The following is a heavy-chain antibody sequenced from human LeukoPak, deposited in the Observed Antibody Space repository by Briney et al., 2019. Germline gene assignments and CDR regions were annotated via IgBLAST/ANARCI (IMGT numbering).Heavy chain of an antibody. CDR3: ARDRLGLGYSCDY. D-gene: IGHD3-16*01. CDR2: ISSSSSYI. J-gene: IGHJ4*02. Sequence: PGGSLRLSCAASGFTFSSYAMTWVRQAPGKGLEWVSYISSSSSYIYYADSVEGRFTISRDNAKNSVYLQMNSLRAEDTAVYYCARDRLGLGYSCDYWGQGTLVTVSS. V-gene: IGHV3-21*01. CDR1: GFTFSSYA.